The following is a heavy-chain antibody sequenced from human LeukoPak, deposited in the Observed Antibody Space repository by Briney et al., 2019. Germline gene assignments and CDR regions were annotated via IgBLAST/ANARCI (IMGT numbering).Heavy chain of an antibody. CDR1: GFTFSNYG. Sequence: GGSLRLSCAASGFTFSNYGMHWVRQAPGKGLEWVAYIRYDASNEYYADSVKGRFTISRDNAKNSLYLQMNSLRAEDTAVYYCAREGDLHFDYWGQGTLVTVSS. CDR3: AREGDLHFDY. V-gene: IGHV3-30*02. J-gene: IGHJ4*02. CDR2: IRYDASNE.